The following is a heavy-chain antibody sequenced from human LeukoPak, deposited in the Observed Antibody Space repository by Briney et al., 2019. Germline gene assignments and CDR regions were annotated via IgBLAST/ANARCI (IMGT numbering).Heavy chain of an antibody. Sequence: SQTLSLTCTVSGGSIINSDYYWGWIRQPPGKGVEWIGYIYYGGSTYYNPSLKSRLTISVDTSKNQFSLKLSSVTAADTAVYYCARSPYRLFYFDYWGQGTLVTVSS. D-gene: IGHD5-18*01. CDR3: ARSPYRLFYFDY. CDR1: GGSIINSDYY. V-gene: IGHV4-30-4*08. J-gene: IGHJ4*02. CDR2: IYYGGST.